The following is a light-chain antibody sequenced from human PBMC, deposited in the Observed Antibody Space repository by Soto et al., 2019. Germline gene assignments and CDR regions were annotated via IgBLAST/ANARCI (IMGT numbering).Light chain of an antibody. Sequence: QSVLTQPASVSGSPGQSITISCTGTSSDIGGYNYVSWFQKYPGKAPKLILYEVTKRPSGVSYRFSGSRSGNTASLTISGLQAEDEGDYYCASYRTGDNYLFGTGTKLTVL. CDR2: EVT. J-gene: IGLJ1*01. V-gene: IGLV2-14*01. CDR1: SSDIGGYNY. CDR3: ASYRTGDNYL.